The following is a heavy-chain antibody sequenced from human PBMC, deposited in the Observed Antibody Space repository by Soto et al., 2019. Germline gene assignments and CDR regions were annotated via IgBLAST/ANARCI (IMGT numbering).Heavy chain of an antibody. CDR1: GFTFSSYS. CDR2: ISSSSSYI. Sequence: GGSLRLSCAASGFTFSSYSMNWVRQAPGKGLEWVSSISSSSSYIYYADSVKGRFTISRDNAKNSLYLQMNSLRAEDTAVYYCARVMYRFGELYWNYWGQGTLVTVSS. J-gene: IGHJ4*02. D-gene: IGHD3-10*01. V-gene: IGHV3-21*01. CDR3: ARVMYRFGELYWNY.